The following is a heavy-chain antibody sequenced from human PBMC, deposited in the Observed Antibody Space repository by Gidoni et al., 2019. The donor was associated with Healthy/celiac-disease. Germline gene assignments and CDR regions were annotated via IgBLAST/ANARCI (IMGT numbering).Heavy chain of an antibody. CDR2: ISSGSGTI. Sequence: EVQLVESGGGLVQPGGSLRLSCAASGFIFNTYSMNWVRQAPGKGLGWISYISSGSGTIYYADSVKGRFTISRDNAKNSLYLQMNSLRDEDTAVFYCARGCRDGDFEPFHPFDYWGQGTLVTVSS. D-gene: IGHD4-17*01. V-gene: IGHV3-48*02. CDR3: ARGCRDGDFEPFHPFDY. J-gene: IGHJ4*02. CDR1: GFIFNTYS.